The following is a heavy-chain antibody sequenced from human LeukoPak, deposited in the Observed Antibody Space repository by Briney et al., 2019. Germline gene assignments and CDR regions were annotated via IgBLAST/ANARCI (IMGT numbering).Heavy chain of an antibody. D-gene: IGHD6-6*01. V-gene: IGHV3-30-3*01. CDR3: ARGLEYSSSSDY. CDR1: GCTFSGYA. CDR2: ISYDGSNK. Sequence: GGSLRLSCAASGCTFSGYAMHWVRQAPGKGLEWVAVISYDGSNKYYADSVKGRFTISRDNSKNTLHLQMNSLRAEDTAVYYCARGLEYSSSSDYWGQGTLVTVSS. J-gene: IGHJ4*02.